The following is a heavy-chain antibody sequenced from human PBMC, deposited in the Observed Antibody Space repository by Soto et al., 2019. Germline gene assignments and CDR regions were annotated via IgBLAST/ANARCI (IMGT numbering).Heavy chain of an antibody. V-gene: IGHV3-33*03. CDR2: IWYDGSKK. CDR1: GFTFSSYG. J-gene: IGHJ4*02. Sequence: GGSLRLSCAASGFTFSSYGMHWVRQAPGKGLEWVAVIWYDGSKKYYADSVKGRFTISRDNAKNTLYLQMNSLRAEDTAVYYCATHLPNYWGQGTLVTVSS. CDR3: ATHLPNY.